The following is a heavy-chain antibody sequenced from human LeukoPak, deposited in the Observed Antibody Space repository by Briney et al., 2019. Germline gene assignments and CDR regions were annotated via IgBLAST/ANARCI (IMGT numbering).Heavy chain of an antibody. Sequence: GASVKVSCKASGFTFTSSAMQWVRQARGQRLEWIGWIVVGSGNTNYAQKFQERVTITRDMSTSTAYMELSSLRSEDTAVYYCAAAAVTPRVYAFDIWGQGTMVTVSS. J-gene: IGHJ3*02. CDR1: GFTFTSSA. D-gene: IGHD4-17*01. CDR3: AAAAVTPRVYAFDI. CDR2: IVVGSGNT. V-gene: IGHV1-58*02.